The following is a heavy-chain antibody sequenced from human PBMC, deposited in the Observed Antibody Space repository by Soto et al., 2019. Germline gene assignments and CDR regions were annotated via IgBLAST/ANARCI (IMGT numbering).Heavy chain of an antibody. J-gene: IGHJ3*02. CDR1: GGSISSSSYY. D-gene: IGHD2-15*01. CDR2: IYYSGST. Sequence: SETLSLTCTVSGGSISSSSYYWGWIRQPPGKGLEWIGSIYYSGSTYYTPSLKSRVTISVDTSKNQFSLKLSSVTAADTAVYYCARPSPRYCSGGSCLEFPDAFDIWGQGTMVT. V-gene: IGHV4-39*01. CDR3: ARPSPRYCSGGSCLEFPDAFDI.